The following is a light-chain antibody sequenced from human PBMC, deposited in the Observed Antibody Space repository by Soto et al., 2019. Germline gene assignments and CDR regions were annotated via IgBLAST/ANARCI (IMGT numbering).Light chain of an antibody. V-gene: IGKV3-15*01. CDR2: GAS. Sequence: EIVMTQSPATLSVSPGERATLSCRASQSVSSNLAWYPQKPGQAPRLLIYGASTRATGIPARFSGSGSGTEFTLTISSLQSEDFAVYYCQQYNNWPGFGQGTKVEIK. CDR3: QQYNNWPG. J-gene: IGKJ1*01. CDR1: QSVSSN.